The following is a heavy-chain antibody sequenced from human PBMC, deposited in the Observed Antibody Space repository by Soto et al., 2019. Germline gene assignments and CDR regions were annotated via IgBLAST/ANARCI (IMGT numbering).Heavy chain of an antibody. D-gene: IGHD6-19*01. J-gene: IGHJ4*02. CDR2: IYWNGDK. V-gene: IGHV2-5*01. CDR3: AHRPSGWFRFDY. CDR1: GFSLSTSGVG. Sequence: QITLKESGPTLVKPTQTLTLTCTFSGFSLSTSGVGVGWIRQSPGKALQWLALIYWNGDKRYNPSLKTRLTITTDTSKNQVVRTLTNMDPVDTTTYYCAHRPSGWFRFDYWGQGTLVTVSS.